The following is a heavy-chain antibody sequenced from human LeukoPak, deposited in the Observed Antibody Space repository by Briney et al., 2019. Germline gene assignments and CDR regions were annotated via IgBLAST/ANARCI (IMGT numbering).Heavy chain of an antibody. J-gene: IGHJ5*02. CDR2: IYYSGST. Sequence: PSETLSLTCTVSGGSISSYYWSWIRQPPGKGLEWIGYIYYSGSTYYNPSLRSRVTISLDTSKNQFSLKLSSVTAADTAVYYCAIRIAAAGTFDPWGQGTLVTVSS. CDR3: AIRIAAAGTFDP. D-gene: IGHD6-13*01. CDR1: GGSISSYY. V-gene: IGHV4-59*01.